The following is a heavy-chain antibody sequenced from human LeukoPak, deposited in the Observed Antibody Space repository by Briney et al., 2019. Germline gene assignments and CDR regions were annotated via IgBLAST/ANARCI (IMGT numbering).Heavy chain of an antibody. J-gene: IGHJ4*02. V-gene: IGHV1-2*02. D-gene: IGHD6-19*01. Sequence: ASVRVSCKASGYTFTGYYMHWVRQAPGQGLEWMGWINPNSGGTNYAQKFQDRVTMTRDTSISTAYMELSRLRSDDTAVYYCARVEEWLVEPFDYWGQGTLVTVSS. CDR3: ARVEEWLVEPFDY. CDR1: GYTFTGYY. CDR2: INPNSGGT.